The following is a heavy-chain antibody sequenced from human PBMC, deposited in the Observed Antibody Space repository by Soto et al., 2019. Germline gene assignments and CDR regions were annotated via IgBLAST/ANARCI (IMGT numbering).Heavy chain of an antibody. CDR2: ISDRGATT. J-gene: IGHJ4*02. D-gene: IGHD1-1*01. V-gene: IGHV3-23*01. CDR3: AKDKPGTTSFDY. Sequence: ESGGGLVQPGGSLRLSCAASGFTISSYAMSWVRQAPGKGLEWVSAISDRGATTHYADSVKGRFTISRDTSKNTLYLQMNTRIAEDTAVYYCAKDKPGTTSFDYWGRGTLVTVSS. CDR1: GFTISSYA.